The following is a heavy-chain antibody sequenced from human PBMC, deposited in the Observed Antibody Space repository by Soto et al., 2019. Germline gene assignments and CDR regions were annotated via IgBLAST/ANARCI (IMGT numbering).Heavy chain of an antibody. J-gene: IGHJ6*02. D-gene: IGHD6-13*01. CDR1: GGSFSGYY. CDR2: INHSGST. CDR3: ASQQLVHYYYGMDV. V-gene: IGHV4-34*01. Sequence: SETLSLTCAVYGGSFSGYYWTWIRQPPGTGLEWIGEINHSGSTNYNPSLKSRVTISVDTSKNQFSLRLSSVTAADTAVYYCASQQLVHYYYGMDVWGQGTTVTVSS.